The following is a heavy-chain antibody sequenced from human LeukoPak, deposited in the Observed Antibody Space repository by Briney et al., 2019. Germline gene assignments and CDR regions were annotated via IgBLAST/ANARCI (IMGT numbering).Heavy chain of an antibody. CDR2: INPNSGGT. CDR1: GYTFTSYA. Sequence: ASVKVSCKASGYTFTSYAISWVRQAPGQGLEWMGWINPNSGGTNYAQKFQGRVTMTRDTSISTAYMELSRLRSDDTAVYYCARRIAVAGTGWFDPWGQGTLVTVSS. D-gene: IGHD6-19*01. V-gene: IGHV1-2*02. J-gene: IGHJ5*02. CDR3: ARRIAVAGTGWFDP.